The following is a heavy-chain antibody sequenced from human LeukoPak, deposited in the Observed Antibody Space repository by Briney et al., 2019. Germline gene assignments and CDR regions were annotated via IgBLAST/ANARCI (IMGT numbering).Heavy chain of an antibody. V-gene: IGHV3-7*04. D-gene: IGHD1-26*01. CDR2: IKQDGSEK. CDR1: VFTFSSYW. J-gene: IGHJ4*02. CDR3: ARAAATQGPDYFDY. Sequence: GGSLRLSCAASVFTFSSYWMSWVRQAPGKGLEWVANIKQDGSEKYYVDSVKGRLTISRDNAKNSLYLQMNSLRAEDTAVYYCARAAATQGPDYFDYWGQGTLVTVSS.